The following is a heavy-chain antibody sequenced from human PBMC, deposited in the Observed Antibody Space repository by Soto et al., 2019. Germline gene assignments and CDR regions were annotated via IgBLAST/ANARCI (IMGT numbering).Heavy chain of an antibody. V-gene: IGHV4-34*01. CDR2: INHSGGT. CDR3: ARGSVHTVDSSGFYEY. J-gene: IGHJ4*02. D-gene: IGHD3-22*01. CDR1: GGSFSAYY. Sequence: SETLSLTCAVYGGSFSAYYWSWIRQPPGKGLEWIGEINHSGGTSYNPSLKSRVTIFVDTSKSQFSLKLTSVTAADRAVYYCARGSVHTVDSSGFYEYCGQGTPVAVSP.